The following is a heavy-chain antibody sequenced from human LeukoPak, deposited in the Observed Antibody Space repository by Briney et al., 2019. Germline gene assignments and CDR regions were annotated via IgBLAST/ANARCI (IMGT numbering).Heavy chain of an antibody. J-gene: IGHJ4*02. CDR3: ARESIAVAGAPFDY. V-gene: IGHV3-48*03. Sequence: GGSLRLSCAASGFTFSSYEMNWVRQAPGKGLEWVSYISSGSTIYGADSVKGRFTIPRDNAKNSLYLQMNSLRAEDTAVYYCARESIAVAGAPFDYWGQGTLVTVSS. D-gene: IGHD6-19*01. CDR2: ISSGSTI. CDR1: GFTFSSYE.